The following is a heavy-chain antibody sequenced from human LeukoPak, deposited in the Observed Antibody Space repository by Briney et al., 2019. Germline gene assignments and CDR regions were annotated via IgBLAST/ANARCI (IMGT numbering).Heavy chain of an antibody. V-gene: IGHV4-59*08. Sequence: SETLSLTCTVSGDSLSSFYWSWIRQSPGKGLEWIGYIYYKGRTNYNPSLKSRVTMSVDTSKRQFSLNLSSLTAADTAVYYCARGGNWNDAFDYWGQGTLVTASS. CDR3: ARGGNWNDAFDY. CDR2: IYYKGRT. J-gene: IGHJ4*02. D-gene: IGHD1-20*01. CDR1: GDSLSSFY.